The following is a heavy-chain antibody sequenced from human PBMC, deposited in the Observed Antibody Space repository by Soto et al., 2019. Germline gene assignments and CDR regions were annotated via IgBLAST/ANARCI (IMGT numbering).Heavy chain of an antibody. CDR2: LWFDGSNE. CDR1: GFHFSLYD. J-gene: IGHJ6*02. CDR3: AKVLYASESFDSEEAPYGMDV. D-gene: IGHD3-10*01. Sequence: PGGSLRLSCAASGFHFSLYDMHWVRQAPCKGLEWVAVLWFDGSNEYYADSVQGRFTISRDNSKNTLYLQMDSLRAEDTAVYYCAKVLYASESFDSEEAPYGMDVWGQGTTVTVSS. V-gene: IGHV3-33*06.